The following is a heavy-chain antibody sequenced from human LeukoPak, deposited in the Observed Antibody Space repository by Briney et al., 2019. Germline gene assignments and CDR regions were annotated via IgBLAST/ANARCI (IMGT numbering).Heavy chain of an antibody. V-gene: IGHV3-33*01. J-gene: IGHJ6*04. Sequence: AGESLRLSCAASGFTFSSYGMHWVRQAPGKGLEWVAVIWYDGSNKYYADSVKGRFTISRDNSKNTLYLQMNSLRAEDTAVYYCARVGGYYGSGVYYYGMDVWGKGTTVTVSS. CDR1: GFTFSSYG. CDR3: ARVGGYYGSGVYYYGMDV. CDR2: IWYDGSNK. D-gene: IGHD3-10*01.